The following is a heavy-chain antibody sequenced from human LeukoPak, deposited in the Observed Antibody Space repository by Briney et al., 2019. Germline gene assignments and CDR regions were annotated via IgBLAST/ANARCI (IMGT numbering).Heavy chain of an antibody. J-gene: IGHJ4*02. CDR1: GFPFGSYS. D-gene: IGHD5-24*01. V-gene: IGHV3-21*01. CDR3: ARRDGYTFDY. Sequence: PGGSLRLSCAASGFPFGSYSMTWVRQAPGKGLEWVSSISSSSSYIYYADSLKGRFTISRDNAKNSLYLQMNSLRAEDTAVYYCARRDGYTFDYWGQGTLVTVSS. CDR2: ISSSSSYI.